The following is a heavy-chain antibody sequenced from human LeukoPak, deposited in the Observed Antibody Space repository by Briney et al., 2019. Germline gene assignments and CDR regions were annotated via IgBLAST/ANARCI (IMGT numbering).Heavy chain of an antibody. D-gene: IGHD4-17*01. J-gene: IGHJ4*02. CDR3: ARDGPRDDYGDYYGY. CDR2: INTDGSTT. CDR1: GFTFSNYW. V-gene: IGHV3-74*01. Sequence: GGSLRLSCAASGFTFSNYWMHWVRQAPGKGLVWVTRINTDGSTTSYADSVEGRFTISRDNAKNTLYLQMNSLRAEDTAVYYCARDGPRDDYGDYYGYWGQGTLVTVSS.